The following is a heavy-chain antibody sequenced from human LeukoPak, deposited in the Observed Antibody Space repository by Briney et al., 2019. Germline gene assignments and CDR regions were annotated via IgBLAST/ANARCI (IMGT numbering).Heavy chain of an antibody. CDR1: GFPFSSYA. D-gene: IGHD3-10*01. V-gene: IGHV3-30*04. Sequence: PGGSLILSCAASGFPFSSYAMHWVRQAPGKGLEWVAVTSYDGTYKYYADSVKGRFTISRDNSKSTLDLQMNSLRAEDTAVYYCARRHLTVLRGVTGPPDYWGHGTLVTVSS. J-gene: IGHJ4*01. CDR3: ARRHLTVLRGVTGPPDY. CDR2: TSYDGTYK.